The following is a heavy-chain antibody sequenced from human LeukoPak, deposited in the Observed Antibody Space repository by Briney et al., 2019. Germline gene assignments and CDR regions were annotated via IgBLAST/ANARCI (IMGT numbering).Heavy chain of an antibody. V-gene: IGHV3-23*01. D-gene: IGHD3-22*01. Sequence: PGGSLRLSCAASGFTFSSYSMNRVRQAPGKGLEWVSGISGSGASTYYADSVKGRFTISRDNSKNTLYVQMNSLRAEDTAAYYCAKGLDGGGYRYYFDYWGQGTLVTVSS. CDR2: ISGSGAST. CDR1: GFTFSSYS. J-gene: IGHJ4*02. CDR3: AKGLDGGGYRYYFDY.